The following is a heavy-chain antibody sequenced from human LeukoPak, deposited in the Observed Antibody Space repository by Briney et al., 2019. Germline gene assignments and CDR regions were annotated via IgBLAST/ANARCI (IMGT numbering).Heavy chain of an antibody. J-gene: IGHJ4*02. V-gene: IGHV3-23*01. CDR2: ISGSGGST. CDR1: GFTFSSYA. CDR3: AKDSRVVATSYYFDY. D-gene: IGHD5-12*01. Sequence: GGSLRLSCAASGFTFSSYAMSWVRQAPGKGLEWVSAISGSGGSTYYADSVKGRFTISRDNSKNTLYLQMDSLRAEDTAVYYCAKDSRVVATSYYFDYWGQGTLVTVSS.